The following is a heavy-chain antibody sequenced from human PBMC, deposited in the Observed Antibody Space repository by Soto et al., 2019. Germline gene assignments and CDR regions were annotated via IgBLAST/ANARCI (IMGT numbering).Heavy chain of an antibody. CDR1: GYTFTGYY. CDR3: ARDSKEQLAHSTNYYYYYMDV. CDR2: INPNSGGT. D-gene: IGHD6-6*01. Sequence: ASVKVSCKASGYTFTGYYMHWVRQAPGQGLEWMGWINPNSGGTNYAQKFQGWVTMTRDTSISTAYMELSRLRSDDTAVYYCARDSKEQLAHSTNYYYYYMDVWGKGTTVTVSS. J-gene: IGHJ6*03. V-gene: IGHV1-2*04.